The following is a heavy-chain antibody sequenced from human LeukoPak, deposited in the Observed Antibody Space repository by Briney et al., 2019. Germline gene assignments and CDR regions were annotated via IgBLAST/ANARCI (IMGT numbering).Heavy chain of an antibody. CDR2: MNPGSGDT. V-gene: IGHV1-8*01. CDR1: GYTFTTHD. J-gene: IGHJ4*02. Sequence: ASVKVSCKASGYTFTTHDLTWVRQATGQGLEWMGWMNPGSGDTAYAQKFQGRVTMTRDTSISTAYMELSRLRSDDTALYYCARDPQLGGYFDYWGQGTLVTVSS. D-gene: IGHD3-10*01. CDR3: ARDPQLGGYFDY.